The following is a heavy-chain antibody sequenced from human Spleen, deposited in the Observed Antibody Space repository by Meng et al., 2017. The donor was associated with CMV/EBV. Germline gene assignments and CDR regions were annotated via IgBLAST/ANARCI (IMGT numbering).Heavy chain of an antibody. CDR1: GFTFSSYS. J-gene: IGHJ5*02. Sequence: GESLKISCAASGFTFSSYSMNWVRQAPGKGLEWVSYISSSSSYIYYADSVKGRFTISRDNAKNSLYLQMNSLRAEDTAVYYCARDRERYCSSTSCYMSFDPWGQGTLVTVSS. CDR2: ISSSSSYI. V-gene: IGHV3-21*05. CDR3: ARDRERYCSSTSCYMSFDP. D-gene: IGHD2-2*02.